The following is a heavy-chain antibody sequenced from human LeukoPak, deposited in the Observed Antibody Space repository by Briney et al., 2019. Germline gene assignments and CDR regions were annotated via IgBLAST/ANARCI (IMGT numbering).Heavy chain of an antibody. D-gene: IGHD3-22*01. J-gene: IGHJ5*02. V-gene: IGHV3-74*01. CDR1: GLTFGNSW. CDR3: ARDLGQYYDTSDNWFDP. Sequence: GGSLGLSCAASGLTFGNSWMHWVRQAPGRGLVGVSRINSDGINTSYADSVKGRFTISRDNAKNTLNLQMNSLRAEDTAVYYCARDLGQYYDTSDNWFDPWGQGTLVTVSS. CDR2: INSDGINT.